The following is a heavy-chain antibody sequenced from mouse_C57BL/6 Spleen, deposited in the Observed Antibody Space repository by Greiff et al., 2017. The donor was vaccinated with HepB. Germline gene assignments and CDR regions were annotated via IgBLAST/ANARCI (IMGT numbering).Heavy chain of an antibody. D-gene: IGHD1-1*01. Sequence: VQLQQSGPELVKPGASVKISCKASCYAFSSSWMNWVKQRPGQGLEWIGRIYPGDGDTNYNGKFKGKATLTADKSSSPAFMQLSSLTSEASEVYFRARAEVYGSSYLDYWDQGTSLTVAS. V-gene: IGHV1-82*01. CDR2: IYPGDGDT. CDR3: ARAEVYGSSYLDY. J-gene: IGHJ2*03. CDR1: CYAFSSSW.